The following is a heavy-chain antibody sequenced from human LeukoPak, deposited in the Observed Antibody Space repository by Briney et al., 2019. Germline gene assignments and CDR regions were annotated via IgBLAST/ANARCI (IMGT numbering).Heavy chain of an antibody. CDR3: ARGISGTSSRYYYYYMDV. CDR2: IFTSGST. V-gene: IGHV4-4*07. D-gene: IGHD6-6*01. CDR1: GGSVSGYY. J-gene: IGHJ6*03. Sequence: SETLSLTCTVSGGSVSGYYWTWIRQPAGKGLEWIGRIFTSGSTNYNPSLKSRVTMSVDTSNNQFSLKLSSVTAADTAVYYCARGISGTSSRYYYYYMDVWGKGTTVTVSS.